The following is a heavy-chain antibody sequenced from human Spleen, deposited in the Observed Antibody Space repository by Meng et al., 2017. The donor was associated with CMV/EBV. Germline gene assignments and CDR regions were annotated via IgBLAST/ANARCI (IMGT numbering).Heavy chain of an antibody. D-gene: IGHD2-2*01. J-gene: IGHJ6*02. CDR3: ARDSECTSSSCYVSTYDYYYYYGMEV. CDR1: GFTFFTYN. V-gene: IGHV3-21*01. Sequence: GGSLRLSCAASGFTFFTYNMVWVRQAPGKGLEWVSSISSSSGYIYYADSVKGRFTISRDNAKDSLYLQMNNLRVEDTAVYFCARDSECTSSSCYVSTYDYYYYYGMEVWGQGTTVTVSS. CDR2: ISSSSGYI.